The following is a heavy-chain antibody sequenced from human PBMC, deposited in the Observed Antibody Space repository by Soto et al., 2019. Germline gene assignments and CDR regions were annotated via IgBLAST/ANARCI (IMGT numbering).Heavy chain of an antibody. CDR1: EGTFNSYA. CDR3: ASGASRWYPYFFDS. V-gene: IGHV1-69*01. Sequence: QAQVAQSGAEVRKPGSSVKLSCKASEGTFNSYAIAWVRQAPGQGLEWMGGIIPYYNTLNYAQKFQDRVTITADDSTNTVHMELSSLRSDDTAVYFCASGASRWYPYFFDSWAQGTLVTVSS. D-gene: IGHD6-13*01. CDR2: IIPYYNTL. J-gene: IGHJ4*02.